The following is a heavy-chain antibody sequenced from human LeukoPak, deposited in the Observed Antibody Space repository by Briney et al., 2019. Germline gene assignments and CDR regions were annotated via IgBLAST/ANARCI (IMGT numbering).Heavy chain of an antibody. J-gene: IGHJ6*03. V-gene: IGHV4-38-2*01. Sequence: PSETLSLTCAVSGYSISSGYYWGWIRQPPGKGLEWIGSIYHSGSTYYNPSLKSRVTISVDTSKNQFSLKLSSVTAADTAVYYCASIAARRYYYYYYMDVWGKGTTVTVSS. CDR1: GYSISSGYY. D-gene: IGHD6-6*01. CDR2: IYHSGST. CDR3: ASIAARRYYYYYYMDV.